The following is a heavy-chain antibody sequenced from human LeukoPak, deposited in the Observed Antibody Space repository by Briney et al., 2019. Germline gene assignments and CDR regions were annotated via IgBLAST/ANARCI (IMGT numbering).Heavy chain of an antibody. CDR1: GYTFTSYY. Sequence: GASLKVSSKASGYTFTSYYMHCVRQTPGQGLEWMGIINPSGGSTSYAQKFQGRVTMTRDMSTSTVYMELSSLRSEDTAVYYCARGPRGSSSWFDPWGQGTLVTVSS. D-gene: IGHD6-6*01. J-gene: IGHJ5*02. CDR2: INPSGGST. V-gene: IGHV1-46*01. CDR3: ARGPRGSSSWFDP.